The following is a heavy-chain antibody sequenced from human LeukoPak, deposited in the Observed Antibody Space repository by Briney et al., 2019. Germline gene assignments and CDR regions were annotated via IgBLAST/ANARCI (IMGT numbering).Heavy chain of an antibody. J-gene: IGHJ4*02. CDR2: INWSGGST. CDR3: ARAPITSPFYFDY. CDR1: GFAFDEHG. D-gene: IGHD2-2*01. V-gene: IGHV3-20*04. Sequence: GGSLRLSCTASGFAFDEHGMSWVRQVSGKGLEWVSGINWSGGSTGYADPLRGRFTISRDNAKNSLYLQMDSLRAEDTALCYCARAPITSPFYFDYWGQGTLVTVSS.